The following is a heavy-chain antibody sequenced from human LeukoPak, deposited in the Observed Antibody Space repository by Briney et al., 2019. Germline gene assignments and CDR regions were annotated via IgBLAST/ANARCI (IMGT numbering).Heavy chain of an antibody. Sequence: GASVKVSCKASGYTFTSYDINWVRQATGQGLEWMGWMNPNSGNTGYAQKFQGRVTMTRNTSISTAYMELSSLRSEDTAVYYCAREYCGGDCYGTKGPHYYYYGMDVWGQGTTVTVSS. J-gene: IGHJ6*02. D-gene: IGHD2-21*02. CDR2: MNPNSGNT. V-gene: IGHV1-8*01. CDR1: GYTFTSYD. CDR3: AREYCGGDCYGTKGPHYYYYGMDV.